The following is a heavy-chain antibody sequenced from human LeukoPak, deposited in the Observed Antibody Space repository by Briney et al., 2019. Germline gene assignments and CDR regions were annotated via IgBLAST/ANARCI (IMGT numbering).Heavy chain of an antibody. D-gene: IGHD6-6*01. CDR1: GGSFGGYY. CDR3: ARPRGSSSSLFGFDY. V-gene: IGHV4-34*01. J-gene: IGHJ4*02. CDR2: INHSGST. Sequence: SETLSLTCAVYGGSFGGYYWSWIRQPPGKGLEWIGEINHSGSTNYNPSLKSRVTISVDTSKNQFSLKLSSVTAADTAVYYCARPRGSSSSLFGFDYWGQGTLVTVSS.